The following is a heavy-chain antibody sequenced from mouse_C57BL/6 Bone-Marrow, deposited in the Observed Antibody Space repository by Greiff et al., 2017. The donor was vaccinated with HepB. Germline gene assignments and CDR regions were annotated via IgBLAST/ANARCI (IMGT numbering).Heavy chain of an antibody. D-gene: IGHD2-4*01. CDR2: IYPGDGDT. CDR1: GYAFSSSW. Sequence: VKLQQSGPELVKPGASVKISCKASGYAFSSSWMNWVKQRPGKGLEWIGRIYPGDGDTNYNGKFKGKATLTADKSSSTAYMQLSSLTSEDSAVYFCARNYDYDVDYWGQGTTLTVSS. CDR3: ARNYDYDVDY. V-gene: IGHV1-82*01. J-gene: IGHJ2*01.